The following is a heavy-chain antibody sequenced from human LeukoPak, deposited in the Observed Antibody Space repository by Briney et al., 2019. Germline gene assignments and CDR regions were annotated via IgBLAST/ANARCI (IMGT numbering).Heavy chain of an antibody. V-gene: IGHV3-48*01. J-gene: IGHJ4*02. Sequence: GGSLRLSCAASEFTFSSYSMNWVRQAPGKGLEWVSYITNSGNSKSYADSVKGRFTISRDNTKNSLYLQMNSLRAEDTAVYYCASIPPIDYWGQGTLVTVSS. CDR2: ITNSGNSK. CDR1: EFTFSSYS. CDR3: ASIPPIDY. D-gene: IGHD2-21*01.